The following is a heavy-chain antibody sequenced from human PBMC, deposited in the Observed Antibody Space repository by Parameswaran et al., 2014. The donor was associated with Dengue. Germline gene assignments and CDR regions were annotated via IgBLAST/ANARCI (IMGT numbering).Heavy chain of an antibody. D-gene: IGHD6-6*01. V-gene: IGHV4-39*01. Sequence: VRQAPGKGLEWIGSIYYSGSTYYNPSLKSRVTISVDTSKNQFSLKLSSVTAADTAVYYCARHEGESLRSSSFDWFDPWGQGTLVTVSS. J-gene: IGHJ5*02. CDR2: IYYSGST. CDR3: ARHEGESLRSSSFDWFDP.